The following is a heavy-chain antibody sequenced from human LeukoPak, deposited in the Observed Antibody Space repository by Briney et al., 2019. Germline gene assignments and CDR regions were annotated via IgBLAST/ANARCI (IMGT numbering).Heavy chain of an antibody. D-gene: IGHD1-26*01. CDR1: GFTFSSYD. CDR2: IGTAGDT. J-gene: IGHJ4*02. Sequence: GGSLRLSCAASGFTFSSYDMHWVRQATGKGLEWVSAIGTAGDTYYADSVKGRSTISRENAKNSLFLQVNSLRVGDTSVYYCTRAVGATNLGFDYWGQGTLVTVSS. CDR3: TRAVGATNLGFDY. V-gene: IGHV3-13*01.